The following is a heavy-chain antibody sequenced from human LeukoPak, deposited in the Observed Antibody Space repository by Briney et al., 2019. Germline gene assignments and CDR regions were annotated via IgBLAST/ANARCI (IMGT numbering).Heavy chain of an antibody. Sequence: SATLSLTCTVSGSSISSYYWSWIRQPAGKGLEWIGRIYTSGSTNYNPSFKSRVTMSVDTSKNQFSLKLSSVTAADTAVYYCAREHSLRYFDWLLPEYYFDYWGQGTLVTVSS. CDR3: AREHSLRYFDWLLPEYYFDY. V-gene: IGHV4-4*07. D-gene: IGHD3-9*01. CDR1: GSSISSYY. CDR2: IYTSGST. J-gene: IGHJ4*02.